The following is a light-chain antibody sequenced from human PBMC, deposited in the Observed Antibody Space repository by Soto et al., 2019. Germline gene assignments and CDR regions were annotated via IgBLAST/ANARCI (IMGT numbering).Light chain of an antibody. V-gene: IGKV3-15*01. J-gene: IGKJ1*01. CDR1: QSVSSN. CDR3: HQYNDWPWT. CDR2: GAS. Sequence: EIVMTQSPATLSVSPGERTTLTCRASQSVSSNLAWYQQKPGQAPRLLIYGASTRATGIPARFSGSGFGTEFTLTISSLQSEDFVVYYCHQYNDWPWTLGQGTKLEIK.